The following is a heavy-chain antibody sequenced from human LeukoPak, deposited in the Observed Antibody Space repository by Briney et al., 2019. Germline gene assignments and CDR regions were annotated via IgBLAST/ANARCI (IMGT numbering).Heavy chain of an antibody. Sequence: SETLSLTCAVYGVSFSGYYWSWIRQPPGKGLEWIGEINHSGSTNYNPSLKSRVTISVDTSKNQFSLKLSSVTAADTAVCYCARRQLWPTRRFDHWGQGTLVTVSS. CDR2: INHSGST. CDR3: ARRQLWPTRRFDH. D-gene: IGHD5-18*01. V-gene: IGHV4-34*01. CDR1: GVSFSGYY. J-gene: IGHJ4*02.